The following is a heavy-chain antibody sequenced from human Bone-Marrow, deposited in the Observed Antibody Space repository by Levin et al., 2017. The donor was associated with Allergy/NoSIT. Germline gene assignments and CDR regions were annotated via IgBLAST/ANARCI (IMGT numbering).Heavy chain of an antibody. V-gene: IGHV3-74*01. J-gene: IGHJ6*02. D-gene: IGHD3-3*01. CDR2: INRDGSNT. CDR3: ARPAPSISIFGSGVGMDV. Sequence: GESLKISCAASGFTLSSYWLYWVRQPPGKGLVWVSHINRDGSNTTYADSVKGRFTISRDNAKNTLYLQMNSLRAEDTAVYFCARPAPSISIFGSGVGMDVWGQGTTVTVSS. CDR1: GFTLSSYW.